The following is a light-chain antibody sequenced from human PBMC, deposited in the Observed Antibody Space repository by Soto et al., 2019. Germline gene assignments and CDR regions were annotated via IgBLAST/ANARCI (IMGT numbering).Light chain of an antibody. CDR3: PQYGRLPLS. V-gene: IGKV3-20*01. J-gene: IGKJ4*01. CDR2: GAS. Sequence: EILLTQSPGTLSLSPGDRATLSCRASQSLTNRFLAWYQQTPGQTPRLIIYGASFRATDIPARFSGSGSGTEFTLTISRLEPEDFAVYFCPQYGRLPLSFGGGTKVEIK. CDR1: QSLTNRF.